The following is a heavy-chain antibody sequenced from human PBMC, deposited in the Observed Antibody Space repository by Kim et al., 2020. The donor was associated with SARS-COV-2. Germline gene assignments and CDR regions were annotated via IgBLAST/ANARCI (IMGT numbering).Heavy chain of an antibody. D-gene: IGHD3-10*01. CDR1: GGSFSGYF. CDR3: ARGRIEREVYDSSDFLYYFYYYGMDV. Sequence: SEILSLTCDVYGGSFSGYFWIWVRQSPGKGLEWIGEINHNGNTNYNPSLKNRVAMSLDASKNQFSLRLTSVTAADTAVYYCARGRIEREVYDSSDFLYYFYYYGMDVWGQGTTVSVSS. V-gene: IGHV4-34*01. CDR2: INHNGNT. J-gene: IGHJ6*02.